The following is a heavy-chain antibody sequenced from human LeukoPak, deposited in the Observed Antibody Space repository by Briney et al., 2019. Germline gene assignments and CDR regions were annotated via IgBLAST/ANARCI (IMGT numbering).Heavy chain of an antibody. CDR2: VDYRGNT. CDR3: ARVEVGAANRQWYGMDV. Sequence: SETLSLTCTISGGSISSYYWSWIRQPPGKGLEWIGYVDYRGNTNYNPSLKSRVTISIDTSKSLFTLKLNSVTAADTAVYYCARVEVGAANRQWYGMDVWGQGTTVTVSS. D-gene: IGHD2-15*01. J-gene: IGHJ6*02. V-gene: IGHV4-59*01. CDR1: GGSISSYY.